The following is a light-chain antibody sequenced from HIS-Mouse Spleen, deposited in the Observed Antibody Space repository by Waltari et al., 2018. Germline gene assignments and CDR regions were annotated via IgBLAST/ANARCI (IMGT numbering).Light chain of an antibody. J-gene: IGLJ3*02. V-gene: IGLV2-23*01. CDR1: SSDVGSYNL. CDR3: CSYAVSSTWV. CDR2: EGS. Sequence: QSALTQPASVPGSPGQSITISCTGTSSDVGSYNLVSWYQQHPGKAPKLMIYEGSKRPSGVSNRFSGSKSGNTASLTISGLQAEDEADYYCCSYAVSSTWVFGGGTKLTVL.